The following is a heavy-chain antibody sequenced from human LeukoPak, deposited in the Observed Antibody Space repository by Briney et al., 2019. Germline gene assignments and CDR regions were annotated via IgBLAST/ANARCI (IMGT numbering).Heavy chain of an antibody. CDR3: ARAKGSGSYRTTRAYYFDY. J-gene: IGHJ4*02. CDR2: INHSGST. D-gene: IGHD1-26*01. CDR1: GGSFSGNY. Sequence: SETLSLTCAVYGGSFSGNYWSWIRQPPGKGLEWIGEINHSGSTNYNPSLKSRVTISVDTSKNQFSLKLSSVTAADTAVYYCARAKGSGSYRTTRAYYFDYWGQGTLVTVSS. V-gene: IGHV4-34*01.